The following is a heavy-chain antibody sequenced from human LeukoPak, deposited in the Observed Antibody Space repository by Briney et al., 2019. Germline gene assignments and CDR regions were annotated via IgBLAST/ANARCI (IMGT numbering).Heavy chain of an antibody. CDR1: GGSFSAYY. D-gene: IGHD2-2*01. V-gene: IGHV4-38-2*01. J-gene: IGHJ5*02. Sequence: PSETLSLTCAVYGGSFSAYYWGWIRQPPGKGLEWIGSIYHSGSTYYNPSLKSRVTISVDTSKNHFSLRLSSVTAADTAVYYCARHDGGTDRLTIPAASTSAFDPWGQGTLVTVSS. CDR3: ARHDGGTDRLTIPAASTSAFDP. CDR2: IYHSGST.